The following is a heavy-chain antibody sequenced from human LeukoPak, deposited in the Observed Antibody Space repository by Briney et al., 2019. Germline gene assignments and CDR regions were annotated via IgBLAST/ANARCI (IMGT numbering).Heavy chain of an antibody. CDR1: GFTFSSYV. D-gene: IGHD3-16*01. V-gene: IGHV3-23*01. J-gene: IGHJ4*02. CDR3: ARGGVMITFGGDDGDY. Sequence: GGSLRLSCAASGFTFSSYVMNWVRQAPGKGLEWVSTISNSGGSTYYADSVKGRFTISRDNSNNTLYLQMNSLRSEDTAVYYCARGGVMITFGGDDGDYWGQGTLVTVSS. CDR2: ISNSGGST.